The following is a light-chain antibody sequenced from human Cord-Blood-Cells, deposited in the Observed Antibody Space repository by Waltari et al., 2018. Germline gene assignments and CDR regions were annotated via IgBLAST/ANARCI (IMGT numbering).Light chain of an antibody. J-gene: IGKJ3*01. CDR1: QSISSY. CDR2: AAS. Sequence: DIQMTQSPSSLSASVGDRVPITCRASQSISSYLNWYQQKPGKAPKLLIYAASSLQSGVPPRFSGSGSGTDFTLTISSLQPEDFATYYCQQSYSTPSTFGPGTKVDIK. V-gene: IGKV1-39*01. CDR3: QQSYSTPST.